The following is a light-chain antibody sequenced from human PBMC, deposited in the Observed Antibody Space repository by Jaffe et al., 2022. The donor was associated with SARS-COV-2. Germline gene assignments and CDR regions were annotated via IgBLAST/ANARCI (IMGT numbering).Light chain of an antibody. V-gene: IGKV1-39*01. CDR1: QNINRY. Sequence: DIQMTQSPSSLSASVGDRVTITCRASQNINRYLNWYQQKPGKAPKVLIYAASSLQSGVPSRFSGSGSGTAFTLIISSLQPEDVATYHCQQSDSMPWTFGQGTKVEIK. CDR3: QQSDSMPWT. J-gene: IGKJ1*01. CDR2: AAS.